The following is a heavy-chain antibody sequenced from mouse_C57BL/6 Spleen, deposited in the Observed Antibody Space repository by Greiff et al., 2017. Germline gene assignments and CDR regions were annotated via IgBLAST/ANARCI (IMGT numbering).Heavy chain of an antibody. J-gene: IGHJ3*01. Sequence: EVLLLQSGPDLVKPGASVKISCKASGYTFSDYYMNWVKQSPVKSLEWIGAINPNNGGTSYNQKLKGQVTLTVDKSSSTAYMELRSLTSEDSAVYCCARSGNYGGGWFAYWGQGTLVTVSA. CDR3: ARSGNYGGGWFAY. CDR1: GYTFSDYY. V-gene: IGHV1-26*01. CDR2: INPNNGGT. D-gene: IGHD2-1*01.